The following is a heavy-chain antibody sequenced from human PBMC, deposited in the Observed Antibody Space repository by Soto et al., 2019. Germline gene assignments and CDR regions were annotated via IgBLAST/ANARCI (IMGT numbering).Heavy chain of an antibody. V-gene: IGHV5-51*01. CDR3: ARHHGSPGSYFGMDV. J-gene: IGHJ6*02. D-gene: IGHD6-13*01. CDR1: GYSFASYW. CDR2: IYPGDSDI. Sequence: GESLKISCQGSGYSFASYWINWVRQMPGKGLEWMGIIYPGDSDIRYSPSFQGQVTISADKSINTAYLQWRSLKASDTAVYYCARHHGSPGSYFGMDVWGQGTTVTVSS.